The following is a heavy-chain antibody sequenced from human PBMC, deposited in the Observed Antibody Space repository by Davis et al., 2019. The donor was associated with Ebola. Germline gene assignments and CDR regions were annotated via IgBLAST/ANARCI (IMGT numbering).Heavy chain of an antibody. V-gene: IGHV4-34*01. CDR1: GGSFSCYY. Sequence: PSETLSLTCAVYGGSFSCYYWSWIRQPPGKGLEWIGEINHSGSAIYSPSLKSRVTISVDTSKNQFSLKLSSVTAADTAVYYCARGYSSSPFYYYYYMDVWGKGTTVTVSS. D-gene: IGHD6-6*01. CDR2: INHSGSA. CDR3: ARGYSSSPFYYYYYMDV. J-gene: IGHJ6*03.